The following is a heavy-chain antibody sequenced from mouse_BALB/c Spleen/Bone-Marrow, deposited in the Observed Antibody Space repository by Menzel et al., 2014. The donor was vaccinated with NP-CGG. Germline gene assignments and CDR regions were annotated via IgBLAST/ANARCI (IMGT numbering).Heavy chain of an antibody. CDR3: ASPIYYGNYGFAY. D-gene: IGHD2-1*01. Sequence: VQLQQSGAELMKPGASVKISCKATGYTFSSYWIDWVKQRPGHGLEWIGEILPGSGSIKYNEKFKGKATFTADTSSNTAYMQLSSLTSEDSAVYYCASPIYYGNYGFAYWGQGTLVTVSA. CDR2: ILPGSGSI. V-gene: IGHV1-9*01. J-gene: IGHJ3*01. CDR1: GYTFSSYW.